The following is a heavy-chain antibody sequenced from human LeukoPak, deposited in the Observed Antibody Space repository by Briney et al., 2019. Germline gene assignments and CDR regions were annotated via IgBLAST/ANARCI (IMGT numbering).Heavy chain of an antibody. V-gene: IGHV1-2*02. Sequence: PRASVKVSCKASGYTFTGYYMHWVRQAPGQGLEWMGWINPNSGGTNYAQKFQGRVTMTRDTSTTTAFMELSRLRSDDTAVYYCAREAGYYHYYMDVWAKGTTVTVSS. J-gene: IGHJ6*03. CDR1: GYTFTGYY. CDR3: AREAGYYHYYMDV. CDR2: INPNSGGT.